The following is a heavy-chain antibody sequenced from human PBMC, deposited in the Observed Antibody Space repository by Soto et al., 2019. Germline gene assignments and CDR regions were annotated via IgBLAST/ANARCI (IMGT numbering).Heavy chain of an antibody. V-gene: IGHV3-30-3*01. CDR3: ARARYYDFWSGYALDY. D-gene: IGHD3-3*01. CDR2: ISYDGSNK. J-gene: IGHJ4*02. Sequence: GGSLRLSCAASGFTFSSYAMHWVRQSPGKGLEWVAVISYDGSNKYYADSVKGRFTISRDNSKNTLYLQMNSLRAEDTAVYYCARARYYDFWSGYALDYWGQGTLVTVSS. CDR1: GFTFSSYA.